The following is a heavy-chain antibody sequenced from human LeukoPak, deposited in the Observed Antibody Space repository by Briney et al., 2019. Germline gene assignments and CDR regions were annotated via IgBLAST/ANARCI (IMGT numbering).Heavy chain of an antibody. Sequence: GGSLRLSCAASGFYFRDHWMDWVRQAPGKGLEWVGHIKTDGSETYYLDSLKGRISLSRDNTNNALYLQMNSLRVEDTAIYYCVKNDGWFHLAQWGQGTLVTVSS. CDR2: IKTDGSET. CDR3: VKNDGWFHLAQ. D-gene: IGHD6-19*01. J-gene: IGHJ4*02. V-gene: IGHV3-7*03. CDR1: GFYFRDHW.